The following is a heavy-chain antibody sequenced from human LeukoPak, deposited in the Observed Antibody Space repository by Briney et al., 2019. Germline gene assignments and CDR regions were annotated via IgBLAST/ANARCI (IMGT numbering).Heavy chain of an antibody. CDR1: GFTFSSYS. CDR2: ISSSSSTI. J-gene: IGHJ4*02. CDR3: AKDRPLNWGYYFDY. Sequence: GGSLRLSCAASGFTFSSYSMNWVRQAPGKGLEWVSYISSSSSTIYYADSVKGRFTISRDNGKNSLYLQMNSLRAEDTAVYSCAKDRPLNWGYYFDYWGQGTLVTVSS. V-gene: IGHV3-48*01. D-gene: IGHD7-27*01.